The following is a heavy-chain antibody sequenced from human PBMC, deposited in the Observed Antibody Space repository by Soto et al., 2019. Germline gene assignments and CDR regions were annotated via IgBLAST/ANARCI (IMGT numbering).Heavy chain of an antibody. V-gene: IGHV1-18*01. CDR3: ARGGKYCTNGVCYFYGMDV. CDR1: GYTFTSYG. Sequence: QVQLVQSGAEVKKPGASVKVSCKASGYTFTSYGISWVRQAPGQALEWMGWISAYNGNTNYAQKFQGRVTMTTDTSTSTAYMELRSLRSEDTAVYYCARGGKYCTNGVCYFYGMDVWGQGTTVTVSS. D-gene: IGHD2-8*01. J-gene: IGHJ6*02. CDR2: ISAYNGNT.